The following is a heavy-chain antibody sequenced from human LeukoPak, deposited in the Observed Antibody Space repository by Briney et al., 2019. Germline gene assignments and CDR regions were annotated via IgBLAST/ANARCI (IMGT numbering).Heavy chain of an antibody. Sequence: PSETLSLTCTVSGGSTSGHYWSWIRQPPGKGLEWIGRIYTSGSTNYNPSLKSRVTISVDTSKNQFSLKLSSVTAADTAVYYCARYQPSYSSSSSFDYWGQGTLVTVSS. CDR1: GGSTSGHY. CDR2: IYTSGST. J-gene: IGHJ4*02. D-gene: IGHD6-6*01. CDR3: ARYQPSYSSSSSFDY. V-gene: IGHV4-4*08.